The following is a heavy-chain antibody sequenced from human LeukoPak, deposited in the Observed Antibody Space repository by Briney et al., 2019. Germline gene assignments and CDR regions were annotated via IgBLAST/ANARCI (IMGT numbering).Heavy chain of an antibody. D-gene: IGHD6-13*01. Sequence: ASVKVSCKVSGYTLTELSIHWVRQAPGKGLEWMGGFDPEDGETIYAQKFQGRVTMTEDTSTDTAYMELSSLRSEDTAVYYCATVSSWTNYFDYWGQGTLVTVSS. J-gene: IGHJ4*02. V-gene: IGHV1-24*01. CDR2: FDPEDGET. CDR3: ATVSSWTNYFDY. CDR1: GYTLTELS.